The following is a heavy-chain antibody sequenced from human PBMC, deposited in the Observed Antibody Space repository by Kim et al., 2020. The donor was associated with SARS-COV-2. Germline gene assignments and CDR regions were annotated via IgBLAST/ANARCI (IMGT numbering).Heavy chain of an antibody. Sequence: NYEQKFQERDTITRGMSTSTAYMELSSLRSEDTAVYYCAADSSGYYDAFDIWGQGTMVTVSS. V-gene: IGHV1-58*01. CDR3: AADSSGYYDAFDI. D-gene: IGHD3-22*01. J-gene: IGHJ3*02.